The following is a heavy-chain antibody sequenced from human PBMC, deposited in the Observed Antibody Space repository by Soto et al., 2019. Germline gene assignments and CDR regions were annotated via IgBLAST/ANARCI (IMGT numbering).Heavy chain of an antibody. CDR2: IKSKTDGGTT. Sequence: EVQLVESGGGLVKPGGSLGLSCAASGIIFSNAWMSWVRQAPGKGLEWVGRIKSKTDGGTTEYAAPVKGRFTISRDDSKNTLYLQMNSLKTEDTAVYYCTTDWQWLEREGYYYGVDVWGQGTTVTVSS. CDR3: TTDWQWLEREGYYYGVDV. V-gene: IGHV3-15*01. CDR1: GIIFSNAW. D-gene: IGHD6-19*01. J-gene: IGHJ6*02.